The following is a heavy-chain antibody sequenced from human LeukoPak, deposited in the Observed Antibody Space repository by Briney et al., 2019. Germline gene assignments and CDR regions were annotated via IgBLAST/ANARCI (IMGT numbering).Heavy chain of an antibody. V-gene: IGHV3-73*01. CDR3: ARTARVRFLEWFPFDGMDV. D-gene: IGHD3-3*01. Sequence: GGSLRLSCAASGFTFSGSAMHWVRQASGKGLEWVGRIRSKANSYATAYAASVKGRFTISRDDSKNTAYLQMNSLKTEDTAVYYCARTARVRFLEWFPFDGMDVWGQGTTVTVSS. J-gene: IGHJ6*02. CDR1: GFTFSGSA. CDR2: IRSKANSYAT.